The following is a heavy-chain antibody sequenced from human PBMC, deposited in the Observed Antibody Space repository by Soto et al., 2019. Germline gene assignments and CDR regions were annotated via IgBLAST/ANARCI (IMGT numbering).Heavy chain of an antibody. CDR3: ARDLRCSSNSCSIRWAYYYGMDV. Sequence: ASVKVSCKASGGTFSSYAISWVRQAPGQGLEWMGGIIPIFGTANYAQKFQGRVTITADESTSTAYMELSSLRSEDTAVYYCARDLRCSSNSCSIRWAYYYGMDVWGQGTTVTVSS. CDR2: IIPIFGTA. V-gene: IGHV1-69*13. J-gene: IGHJ6*02. D-gene: IGHD2-2*01. CDR1: GGTFSSYA.